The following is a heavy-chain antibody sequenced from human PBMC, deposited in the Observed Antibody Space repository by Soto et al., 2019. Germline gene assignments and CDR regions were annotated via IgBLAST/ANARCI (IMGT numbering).Heavy chain of an antibody. V-gene: IGHV3-15*01. CDR3: TTTEQGALLLWFHRTWDYYYGMDV. J-gene: IGHJ6*02. D-gene: IGHD3-10*01. Sequence: LRLSCAASGFTFSNAWMSWVRQAPGKGLEWVGRIKSKTDGGTTDYAAPVKGRFTISRDDSKNTLYLQMNSLKTEDTAVYYCTTTEQGALLLWFHRTWDYYYGMDVWGQGTTVTVSS. CDR1: GFTFSNAW. CDR2: IKSKTDGGTT.